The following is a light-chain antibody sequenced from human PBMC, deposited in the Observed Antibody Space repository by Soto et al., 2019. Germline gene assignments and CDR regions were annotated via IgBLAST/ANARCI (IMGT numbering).Light chain of an antibody. Sequence: QSALTQPPSASGSPGQSVTISCTGTSGDVGVYNYVSWYQQHPGKAPKLMIYDVSKRPSGVPDRFSGSKSGNTASLTVSGLQAEDEADYYCSSYAGSNNFVVFGGGTKLTVL. CDR1: SGDVGVYNY. CDR3: SSYAGSNNFVV. CDR2: DVS. J-gene: IGLJ2*01. V-gene: IGLV2-8*01.